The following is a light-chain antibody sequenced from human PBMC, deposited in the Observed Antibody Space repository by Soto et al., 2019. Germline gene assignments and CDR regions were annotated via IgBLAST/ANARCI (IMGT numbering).Light chain of an antibody. CDR1: SSNIGAGYD. Sequence: QSVLTQPPSVSGAPGQRVTISCTGISSNIGAGYDVHWYQQLPGTAPKLLIYGNNNRPSGVPDRFSGSKSGTSASLAITGLQAGDEADYYCQSYDNSLSGWLFGGGTQLTVL. CDR2: GNN. V-gene: IGLV1-40*01. J-gene: IGLJ3*02. CDR3: QSYDNSLSGWL.